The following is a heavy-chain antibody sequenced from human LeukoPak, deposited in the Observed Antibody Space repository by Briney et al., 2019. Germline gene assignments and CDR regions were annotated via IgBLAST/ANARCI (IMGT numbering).Heavy chain of an antibody. CDR1: GFTFSTYW. D-gene: IGHD6-13*01. Sequence: GGSLRLSCEASGFTFSTYWMSWVRQAPGKGMEWVANIKQDGSEKYYVDSVKGRFTISRDNAKNSLYLQMNSLRAEDTAMYYCARDSAGNDYWGQGTLVTVSS. J-gene: IGHJ4*02. CDR2: IKQDGSEK. V-gene: IGHV3-7*01. CDR3: ARDSAGNDY.